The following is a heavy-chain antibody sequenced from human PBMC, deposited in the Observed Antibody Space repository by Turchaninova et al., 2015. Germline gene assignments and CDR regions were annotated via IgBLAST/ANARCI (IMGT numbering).Heavy chain of an antibody. CDR3: ARHLRSPFDY. J-gene: IGHJ4*02. CDR1: GYSIRRGYY. V-gene: IGHV4-38-2*02. CDR2: FDYSGNT. Sequence: QVQLQESGPGLVKSSETLSLTCTVSGYSIRRGYYWGWIRQPPGKGLEWLGPFDYSGNTFYHPSLRSRVSFSVDTSKNQFFLKLSSVTAADTAVYYCARHLRSPFDYWGQGTLVTVSS.